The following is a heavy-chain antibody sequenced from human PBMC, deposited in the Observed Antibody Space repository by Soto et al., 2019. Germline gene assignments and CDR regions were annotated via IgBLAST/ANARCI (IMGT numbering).Heavy chain of an antibody. V-gene: IGHV3-74*01. CDR1: GFTLSRHW. D-gene: IGHD3-10*01. CDR2: ISGDGGNT. J-gene: IGHJ4*02. Sequence: EVRLVESGGGLVQPGGSLRLSCAASGFTLSRHWMHWVRQAPGKGLLWLSRISGDGGNTNNADSVKGRFTSSRDNPKNTLYLQMNSLRVEDTAVYFCARGGPYASGSSYFDYWGQGVLVTVSS. CDR3: ARGGPYASGSSYFDY.